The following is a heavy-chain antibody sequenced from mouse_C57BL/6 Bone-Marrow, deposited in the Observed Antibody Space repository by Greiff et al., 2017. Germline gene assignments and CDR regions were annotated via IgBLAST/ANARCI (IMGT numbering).Heavy chain of an antibody. V-gene: IGHV5-4*03. J-gene: IGHJ2*01. CDR1: GFTFSGYA. CDR2: ISGGGSYT. Sequence: EVKLMESGGGLVKPGGSLKLSCAASGFTFSGYAMPWVRQTPEKRLEWVATISGGGSYTYSAANVKGRFTISTDTAKNNLYLQMSRLKAENTAKYYGARYSGTVEADYWGQGTTLTVSS. CDR3: ARYSGTVEADY. D-gene: IGHD1-1*01.